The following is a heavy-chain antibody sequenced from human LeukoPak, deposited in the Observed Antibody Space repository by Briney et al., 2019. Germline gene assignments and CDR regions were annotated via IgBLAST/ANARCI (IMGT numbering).Heavy chain of an antibody. J-gene: IGHJ4*02. Sequence: PSETLSLTCTVSGGSISSYYWSWIRQPPGKGLEWIGYIYYSGSTNYNPSLKSRVTISVDTSKNQFSLKLSSVTAADTAVYYCARMIGYGGNRATQNFDYWGQGTLVTVSS. CDR2: IYYSGST. CDR3: ARMIGYGGNRATQNFDY. CDR1: GGSISSYY. V-gene: IGHV4-59*01. D-gene: IGHD4-23*01.